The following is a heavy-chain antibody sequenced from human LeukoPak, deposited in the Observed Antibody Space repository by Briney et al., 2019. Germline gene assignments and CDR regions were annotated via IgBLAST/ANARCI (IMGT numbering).Heavy chain of an antibody. CDR2: ISGDGGST. Sequence: PGGSLRLSCAASGFTFDDYAMHWVRQAPGEGLEWVSLISGDGGSTYYADSVKGRFTISRDNSKNSLYLQMNSLRTEDTALYYCAKDRYYYDSSGASYDYWGQGTLVTVSS. D-gene: IGHD3-22*01. CDR3: AKDRYYYDSSGASYDY. V-gene: IGHV3-43*02. J-gene: IGHJ4*02. CDR1: GFTFDDYA.